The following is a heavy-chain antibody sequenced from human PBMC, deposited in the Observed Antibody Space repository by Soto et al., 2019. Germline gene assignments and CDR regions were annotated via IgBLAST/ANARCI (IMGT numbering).Heavy chain of an antibody. CDR3: ARGYCSSTICYILDNWFDP. V-gene: IGHV4-59*01. Sequence: VQLQESGPGMVKPSETLSLTCTVSGGSISSYYWSWIRQPPGKGLEWIGYIYYSGRTNYNPSLKSRVTISVDTSKNQFSLKLSSVTAADTAVYYCARGYCSSTICYILDNWFDPWGQGTLVTVSS. D-gene: IGHD2-2*02. CDR2: IYYSGRT. CDR1: GGSISSYY. J-gene: IGHJ5*02.